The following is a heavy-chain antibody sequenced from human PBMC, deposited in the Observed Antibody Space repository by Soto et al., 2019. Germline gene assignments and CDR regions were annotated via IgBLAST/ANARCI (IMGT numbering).Heavy chain of an antibody. CDR2: ISYDGSNK. J-gene: IGHJ4*02. CDR3: ARGRAEYSSSSADY. Sequence: GGSLRLSCAASGFTFSSYAMDWVRQAPGKGLEWVAVISYDGSNKYYADSVKGRFTISRDNSKNTLYLQMNSLRAEDTAVYYCARGRAEYSSSSADYWGQGTLVTAPQ. D-gene: IGHD6-6*01. CDR1: GFTFSSYA. V-gene: IGHV3-30-3*01.